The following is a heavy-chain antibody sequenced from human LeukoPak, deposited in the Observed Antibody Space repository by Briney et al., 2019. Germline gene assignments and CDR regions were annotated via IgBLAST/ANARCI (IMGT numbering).Heavy chain of an antibody. J-gene: IGHJ4*02. Sequence: ASVKVSCKASGYTFTSYGISWVRQAPGQGLEWMGWISAYNGNTNYAQKFQGRATITADESTSTAYMELSSLRSEDTAVYYCARVLSPVQAMYYFDYWGQGTLVTVSS. D-gene: IGHD2-2*01. V-gene: IGHV1-18*01. CDR1: GYTFTSYG. CDR3: ARVLSPVQAMYYFDY. CDR2: ISAYNGNT.